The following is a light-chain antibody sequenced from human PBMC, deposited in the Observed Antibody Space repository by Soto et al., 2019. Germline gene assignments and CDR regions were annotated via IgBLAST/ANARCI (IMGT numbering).Light chain of an antibody. Sequence: QSVLPQPPSASGTPGQRVTISCSGSSSNIGSNTVNWYQQLPGTAPKLLIYSNNQRPSGVPDRFSGSKSGTSASLAISGLQSEDEADHYCAAWDDSLNGVVFGGGTKLTVL. CDR1: SSNIGSNT. CDR3: AAWDDSLNGVV. CDR2: SNN. J-gene: IGLJ2*01. V-gene: IGLV1-44*01.